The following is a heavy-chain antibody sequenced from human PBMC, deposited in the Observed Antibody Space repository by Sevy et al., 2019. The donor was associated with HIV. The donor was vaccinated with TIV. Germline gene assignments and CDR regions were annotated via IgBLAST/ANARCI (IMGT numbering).Heavy chain of an antibody. V-gene: IGHV3-21*01. CDR1: GFIFSNYG. CDR3: TRNGGAFDNGFDP. D-gene: IGHD2-8*01. Sequence: GESLKISCAASGFIFSNYGMNWVRQAPGKGLEWVSSISSSGSYIYYGDSMKGRFTISRDNAKNSLNLQMNSLRAEDTAVYYCTRNGGAFDNGFDPWGQGTLVTVSS. CDR2: ISSSGSYI. J-gene: IGHJ5*02.